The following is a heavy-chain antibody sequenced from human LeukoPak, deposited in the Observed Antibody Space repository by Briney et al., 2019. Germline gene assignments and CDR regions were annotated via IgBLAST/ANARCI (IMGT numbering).Heavy chain of an antibody. CDR1: GFTFSSHW. CDR2: INSDGSST. CDR3: ARDRGLDAFDI. Sequence: GGSLRLSCAASGFTFSSHWMHWVRQAPGKGLVWVSRINSDGSSTSYADSVKGRFTISRDNAKNTLYLQMNSLRAEDTAAYYCARDRGLDAFDIWGQGTMVTVSS. J-gene: IGHJ3*02. V-gene: IGHV3-74*01. D-gene: IGHD1-26*01.